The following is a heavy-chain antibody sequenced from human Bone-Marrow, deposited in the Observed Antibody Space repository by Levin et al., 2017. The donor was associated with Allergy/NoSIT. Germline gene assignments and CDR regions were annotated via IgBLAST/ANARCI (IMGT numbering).Heavy chain of an antibody. CDR2: ISGSGGSI. V-gene: IGHV3-23*01. Sequence: GGSLRLSCATSGFTFSGYAMSWVRQAPGKGLEWVSGISGSGGSIYYADSVKGRFTISRDNSKSTLYLQMSSLRAEDTAVYYCAKDWRDYFDSSAYYWYFQHWGQGTLVAVSS. CDR3: AKDWRDYFDSSAYYWYFQH. J-gene: IGHJ1*01. CDR1: GFTFSGYA. D-gene: IGHD3-22*01.